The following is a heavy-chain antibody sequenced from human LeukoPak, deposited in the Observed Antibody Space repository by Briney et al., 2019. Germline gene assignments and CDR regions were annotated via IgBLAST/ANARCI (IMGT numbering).Heavy chain of an antibody. D-gene: IGHD6-13*01. CDR3: ARATAAAGIPYDY. J-gene: IGHJ4*02. V-gene: IGHV4-4*02. CDR2: IYHSGST. Sequence: PSETLSLTCAVSGGSISSSNWWSWVRQPPGKGLEWIGEIYHSGSTNYNPSLKSRVTISVDKSKNQFSLKLSSVTAADTAVYYCARATAAAGIPYDYWGQGTLVTVSS. CDR1: GGSISSSNW.